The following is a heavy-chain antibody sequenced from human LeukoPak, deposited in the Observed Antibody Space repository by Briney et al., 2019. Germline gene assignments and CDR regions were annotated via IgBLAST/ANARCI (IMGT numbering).Heavy chain of an antibody. Sequence: SETLSLTCTVSGGSISSYYWSWIRQPAGKGLEWIGRIHTSGSTDYNPSLKSRVTMSVDTSKKQFSLRLSSVTAADTAMYYCAREGSMTARPFVSIDYWGQGTLVTVSS. CDR3: AREGSMTARPFVSIDY. D-gene: IGHD6-6*01. V-gene: IGHV4-4*07. J-gene: IGHJ4*02. CDR2: IHTSGST. CDR1: GGSISSYY.